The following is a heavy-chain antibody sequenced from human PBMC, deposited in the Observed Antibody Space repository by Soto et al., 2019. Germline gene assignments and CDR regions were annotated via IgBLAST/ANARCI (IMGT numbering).Heavy chain of an antibody. J-gene: IGHJ4*02. CDR1: GVSFNAFA. CDR2: IGVRTQYT. CDR3: AKSYYSGY. V-gene: IGHV3-23*01. Sequence: EVQLLESGGGVVQPGGSLRLSCADAGVSFNAFAMTWFRQPPGKGLEWVSSIGVRTQYTYYAESVKGRFTISRDDSRKTLFLQMNNLRVEDTALYYCAKSYYSGYWGQGTLVTVSS. D-gene: IGHD2-15*01.